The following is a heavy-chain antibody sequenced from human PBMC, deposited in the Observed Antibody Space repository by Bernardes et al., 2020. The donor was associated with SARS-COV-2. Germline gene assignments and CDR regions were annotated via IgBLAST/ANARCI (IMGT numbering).Heavy chain of an antibody. CDR3: ARLVSWSSAD. Sequence: SEPLSLTCTVSGGSISSFYWNWFRQPPGKGLEWIGYIYYSGSTNYNPSLKSRVTMSLDTPKNQFSLKLTSVTAADTAVYYCARLVSWSSADWGQGTLVTVSS. D-gene: IGHD6-19*01. CDR2: IYYSGST. CDR1: GGSISSFY. J-gene: IGHJ1*01. V-gene: IGHV4-59*08.